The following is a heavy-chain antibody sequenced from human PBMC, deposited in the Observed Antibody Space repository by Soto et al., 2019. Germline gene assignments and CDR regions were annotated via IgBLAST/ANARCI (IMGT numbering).Heavy chain of an antibody. V-gene: IGHV3-30*18. CDR2: ISYDGSNK. Sequence: GRAVRLSCVASGFTFSSYGMHWVRQSPGKGLEWVAVISYDGSNKYYADSVKGRFTISRDNSKNTLYLQMNSLRAEDTAVYYCAKDRSPERYDFWSGSLGYWGQGTLVTVSS. J-gene: IGHJ4*02. CDR1: GFTFSSYG. CDR3: AKDRSPERYDFWSGSLGY. D-gene: IGHD3-3*01.